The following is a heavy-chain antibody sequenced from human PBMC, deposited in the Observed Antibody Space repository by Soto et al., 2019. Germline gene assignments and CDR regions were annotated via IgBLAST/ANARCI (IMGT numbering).Heavy chain of an antibody. CDR1: GYTLTELS. V-gene: IGHV1-24*01. J-gene: IGHJ6*03. CDR3: ATGSYGSGSYYYYYYMDV. Sequence: ASVKVSCKVSGYTLTELSMHWVRQAPGKGLEWMGGFDPEDGETIYAQKFQGRVTMTEDTSTDTAYMELSSLRSEDTAVYYCATGSYGSGSYYYYYYMDVWGKGTTVTVSS. CDR2: FDPEDGET. D-gene: IGHD3-10*01.